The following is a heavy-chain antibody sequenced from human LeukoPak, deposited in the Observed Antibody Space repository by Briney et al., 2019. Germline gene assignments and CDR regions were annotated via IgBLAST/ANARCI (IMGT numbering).Heavy chain of an antibody. D-gene: IGHD5-12*01. CDR3: ARGYGGYDY. J-gene: IGHJ4*02. Sequence: PGGSLRLSCAASGFTFSNAWMSWVRQAPGKGLEWVSVIYSGGSTYYTDSVRGRFAISRDNSKNTLYLQMNSLRAEDTAVYYCARGYGGYDYWGQGTLVTVSS. CDR1: GFTFSNAW. CDR2: IYSGGST. V-gene: IGHV3-53*01.